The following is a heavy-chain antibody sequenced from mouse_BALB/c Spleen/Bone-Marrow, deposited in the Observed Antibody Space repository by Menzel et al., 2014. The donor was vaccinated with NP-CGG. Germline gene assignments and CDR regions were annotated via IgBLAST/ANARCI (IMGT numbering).Heavy chain of an antibody. J-gene: IGHJ3*01. Sequence: QVQLQQSGAELVRPGASVKLSCKASGYSFTSYWMNWVKQRPGQGLEWIGMTHPSDTETRLNQRLKDKATLTVDKSSSTAYMQLSSPTYEDSAVYYCARLEGNYGSTFAYWGQGTLVTVSA. V-gene: IGHV1-61*01. CDR2: THPSDTET. CDR3: ARLEGNYGSTFAY. CDR1: GYSFTSYW. D-gene: IGHD1-1*01.